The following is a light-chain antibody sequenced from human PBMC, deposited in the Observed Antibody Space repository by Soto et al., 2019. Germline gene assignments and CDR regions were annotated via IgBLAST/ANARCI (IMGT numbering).Light chain of an antibody. CDR2: GAS. Sequence: EIVMTQSPATLSVSPGERATLFCRASQSVRSNFLAWYQQKPGQAPRLLIYGASTRATGIPARFSGSGSGTEFTLTINSLKSEDFAVYYCQQHSAWPLTFGGGTKVEIK. CDR1: QSVRSN. V-gene: IGKV3-15*01. J-gene: IGKJ4*01. CDR3: QQHSAWPLT.